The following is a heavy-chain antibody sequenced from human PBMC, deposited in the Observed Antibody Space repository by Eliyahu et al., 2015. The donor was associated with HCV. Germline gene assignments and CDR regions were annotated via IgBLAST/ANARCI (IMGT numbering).Heavy chain of an antibody. D-gene: IGHD3-10*01. J-gene: IGHJ6*03. V-gene: IGHV2-26*01. Sequence: QVTLKESAPVLVKPTETLTLTCXVSGFSLNNRLGVSWXRQPPGKALEWLAHIFSNDAKSYSTSLRSRLTISRDTSKSQVVLTMTNVDPVDTATYYCARVSTELLLWDWWYYLDVWGKGTTVTVSS. CDR2: IFSNDAK. CDR3: ARVSTELLLWDWWYYLDV. CDR1: GFSLNNRLG.